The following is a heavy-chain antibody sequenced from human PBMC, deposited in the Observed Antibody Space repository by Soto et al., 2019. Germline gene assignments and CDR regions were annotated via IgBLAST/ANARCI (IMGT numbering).Heavy chain of an antibody. CDR1: GFTFSSYA. V-gene: IGHV3-23*01. CDR2: ISGSGGST. J-gene: IGHJ6*02. D-gene: IGHD6-13*01. CDR3: AKDEAAWSYYYYGMDV. Sequence: GGSLRLSXAASGFTFSSYAMSWVRQAPGKGLEWVSAISGSGGSTYYADSVKGRFTISRDNSKNTLYLQMNSLRAEDTAVYYCAKDEAAWSYYYYGMDVWGQGTTVTVSS.